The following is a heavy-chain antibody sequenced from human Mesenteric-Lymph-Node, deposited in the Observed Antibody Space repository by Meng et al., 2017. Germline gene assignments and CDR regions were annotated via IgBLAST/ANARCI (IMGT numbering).Heavy chain of an antibody. Sequence: SVKVSCKASGGTFSSYAISWVRQAPGQGLEWMGGIIPIFGTANYAQKFQGRVTITADKSTSTAYMELSSLRSEDTAVYYCASANSYPWGSGWYFDYWGQGTLVTVSS. CDR3: ASANSYPWGSGWYFDY. CDR1: GGTFSSYA. V-gene: IGHV1-69*06. J-gene: IGHJ4*02. CDR2: IIPIFGTA. D-gene: IGHD6-19*01.